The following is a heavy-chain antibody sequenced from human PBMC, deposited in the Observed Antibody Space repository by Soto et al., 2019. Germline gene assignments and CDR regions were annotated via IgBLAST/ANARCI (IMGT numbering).Heavy chain of an antibody. CDR2: INAGNGNT. V-gene: IGHV1-3*01. D-gene: IGHD2-15*01. CDR1: GYTFTSYA. J-gene: IGHJ5*02. CDR3: AREVVAASGPGFDP. Sequence: AASVKVSCKASGYTFTSYAMHWVRQAPGQRLEWMGWINAGNGNTKYSQKFQGRVTITRDTSASTAYMELSSLRSEDTAVYYCAREVVAASGPGFDPWGQGTLVTVSS.